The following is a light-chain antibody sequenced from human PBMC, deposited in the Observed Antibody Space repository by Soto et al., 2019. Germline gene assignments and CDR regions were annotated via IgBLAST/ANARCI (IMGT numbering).Light chain of an antibody. CDR3: QTWGTGIV. J-gene: IGLJ2*01. CDR2: VSSDGSH. Sequence: QLVLTQSPSASASLGASVKLTCTLSSGHSNYAIAWHQQQPEKGPRYLMNVSSDGSHTKGDGILDRFSGSSSGAERYLTIAGLQSEDEADYYCQTWGTGIVFGGGTKVTVL. V-gene: IGLV4-69*01. CDR1: SGHSNYA.